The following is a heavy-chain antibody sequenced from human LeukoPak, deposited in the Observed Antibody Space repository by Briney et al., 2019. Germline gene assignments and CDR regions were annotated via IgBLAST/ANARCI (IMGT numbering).Heavy chain of an antibody. CDR1: GYSISSSYY. D-gene: IGHD6-25*01. Sequence: SETLSLTCTVSGYSISSSYYWDWIRQPPGKGLEWIGSIYYGGSTYYSPSLKCRVTISIDTSKNQFSLKLRSVTAADTAVYYCARSRGRLAQLDYWGQGTLVTVSS. V-gene: IGHV4-38-2*02. CDR2: IYYGGST. J-gene: IGHJ4*02. CDR3: ARSRGRLAQLDY.